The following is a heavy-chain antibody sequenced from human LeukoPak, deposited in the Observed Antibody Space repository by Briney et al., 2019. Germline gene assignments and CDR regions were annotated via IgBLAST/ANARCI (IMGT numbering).Heavy chain of an antibody. CDR1: GGSFSGYY. J-gene: IGHJ4*02. Sequence: PSETLSLTCAVYGGSFSGYYWSWIRQPPGKGLEWIGEISHSGSTNYNPSLKSRVTISVDASKNQFSLKLSSVTAADTAVYYCARSPRLSDFDYWGQGTLVTVSS. CDR2: ISHSGST. D-gene: IGHD3-16*02. V-gene: IGHV4-34*01. CDR3: ARSPRLSDFDY.